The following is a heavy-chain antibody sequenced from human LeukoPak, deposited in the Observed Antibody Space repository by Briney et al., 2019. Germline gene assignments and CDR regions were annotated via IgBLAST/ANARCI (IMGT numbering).Heavy chain of an antibody. Sequence: GGSLRLSCAASGFTFSSYAMSWVRQAPGKGLEWVSDITGSGDDTDYADSVKGRFTVSRDNSRNTLYLQINSLRAEDTAVYYCAKDSRYYYGSGSYYNVHFDYWGQGTLVTVSS. V-gene: IGHV3-23*01. J-gene: IGHJ4*02. CDR2: ITGSGDDT. D-gene: IGHD3-10*01. CDR1: GFTFSSYA. CDR3: AKDSRYYYGSGSYYNVHFDY.